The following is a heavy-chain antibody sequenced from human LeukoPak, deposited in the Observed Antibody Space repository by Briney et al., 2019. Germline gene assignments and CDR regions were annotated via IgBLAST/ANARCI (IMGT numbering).Heavy chain of an antibody. J-gene: IGHJ1*01. D-gene: IGHD2-2*01. V-gene: IGHV1-46*01. Sequence: ASVKVSCKASGYTFTSYYMHWVRQAPGQGLEWMGIINPSGGSTSYAQKFQGRVTITADKSTSTAYMELSSLRSEDTAVYYCARDAPKVYCSSTSCYSEYFQHWGQGTLVTVSS. CDR2: INPSGGST. CDR3: ARDAPKVYCSSTSCYSEYFQH. CDR1: GYTFTSYY.